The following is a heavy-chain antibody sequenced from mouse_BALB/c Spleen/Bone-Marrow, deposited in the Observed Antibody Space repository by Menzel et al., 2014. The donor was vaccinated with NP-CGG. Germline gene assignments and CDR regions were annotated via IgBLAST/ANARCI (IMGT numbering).Heavy chain of an antibody. CDR1: GYTFTTYP. D-gene: IGHD3-3*01. CDR3: ARKGPRNAMDY. J-gene: IGHJ4*01. CDR2: LHPFNDDT. Sequence: QVQLQQSGAEVVKPGASVKMSCRAFGYTFTTYPIEWMKQNHGKSLEWIGNLHPFNDDTKYNEKFEGKAKLTVEKSSTTVYLELSRLTSDDSAVYYCARKGPRNAMDYWGQGTSVTVSS. V-gene: IGHV1-47*01.